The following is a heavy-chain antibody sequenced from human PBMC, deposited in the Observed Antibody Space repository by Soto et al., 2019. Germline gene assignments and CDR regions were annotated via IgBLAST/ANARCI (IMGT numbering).Heavy chain of an antibody. CDR1: GFALTPYA. J-gene: IGHJ2*01. D-gene: IGHD1-26*01. CDR2: ISYDGSYK. Sequence: QEQLVESGGGVVQPGRSLRLSCAASGFALTPYAMHWVRQAPGKGLEWVAIISYDGSYKSYGDFVKGRFSISRDNSENSLYLQMDTLRSEDTAVYYCARDWDRGGGSYLWKFDLWGRGTLVTVPS. V-gene: IGHV3-30-3*01. CDR3: ARDWDRGGGSYLWKFDL.